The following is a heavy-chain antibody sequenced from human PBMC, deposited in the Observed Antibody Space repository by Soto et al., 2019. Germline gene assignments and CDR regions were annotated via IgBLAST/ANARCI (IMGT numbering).Heavy chain of an antibody. V-gene: IGHV3-7*05. J-gene: IGHJ1*01. D-gene: IGHD3-22*01. Sequence: PEESLRRSCTASGLIFSYYYMSVMRHSPVTWLDLFANRNQDGSEKYDGDSVNCRLNISRYXAKNSLYLQMNSLRAEDTAVYYCWIRKXGYYPVIFAFCXXGT. CDR1: GLIFSYYY. CDR3: WIRKXGYYPVIFAF. CDR2: RNQDGSEK.